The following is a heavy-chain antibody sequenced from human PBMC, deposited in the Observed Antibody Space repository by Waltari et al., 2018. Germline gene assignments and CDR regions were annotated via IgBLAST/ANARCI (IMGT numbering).Heavy chain of an antibody. CDR2: ISSSGSTI. V-gene: IGHV3-48*03. Sequence: EVQLVESGGGLVQPGGSLRLSCAASGFTFSSYNMDWVRQAPGKGLEYISYISSSGSTIFYADSVKGRFTISRDNAKNSLYLQMTSLRADDTAVYCCATREGRHFDSWGQGTLVTVSS. J-gene: IGHJ4*02. CDR1: GFTFSSYN. CDR3: ATREGRHFDS.